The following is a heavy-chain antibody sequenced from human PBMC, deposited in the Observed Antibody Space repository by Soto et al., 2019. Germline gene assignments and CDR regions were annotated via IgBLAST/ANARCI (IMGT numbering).Heavy chain of an antibody. CDR3: AKDGGSSGYDIDY. CDR2: ISYDGSNK. CDR1: GFTFSSYG. J-gene: IGHJ4*02. D-gene: IGHD5-12*01. Sequence: PGGSLRLSCAASGFTFSSYGMHWVRQAPGKGLEWVAVISYDGSNKYYADSVKGRFTISRDNSENTLYLQMNSLRAEDTAVYYCAKDGGSSGYDIDYWGQGTLVNV. V-gene: IGHV3-30*18.